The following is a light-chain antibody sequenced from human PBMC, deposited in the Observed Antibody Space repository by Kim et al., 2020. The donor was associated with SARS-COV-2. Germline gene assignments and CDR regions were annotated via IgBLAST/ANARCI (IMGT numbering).Light chain of an antibody. J-gene: IGLJ1*01. Sequence: SVASGQTVRITCQGDSLRSYYASWYQQKPGQAPVLVIYGKNNRPSGIPDRFSGSSSGNTASLTITGAQAEDEADYYCNSRDSSGNVFGTGTKVTVL. V-gene: IGLV3-19*01. CDR2: GKN. CDR1: SLRSYY. CDR3: NSRDSSGNV.